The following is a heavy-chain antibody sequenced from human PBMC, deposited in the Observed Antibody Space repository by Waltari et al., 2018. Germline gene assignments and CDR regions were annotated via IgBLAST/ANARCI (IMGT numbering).Heavy chain of an antibody. CDR1: GYSIRSGYY. V-gene: IGHV4-38-2*01. Sequence: QVQLQESGPGLLNPSETLSLTCAVSGYSIRSGYYGGWVRQPPGKGLEWIGSVYHSGNTYYNPSLKSRLSISADTSNNQLSLKLSSVTAADTAVYYCARGAAAGSGPLIDYWGQGILVTVSS. CDR3: ARGAAAGSGPLIDY. J-gene: IGHJ4*02. D-gene: IGHD6-13*01. CDR2: VYHSGNT.